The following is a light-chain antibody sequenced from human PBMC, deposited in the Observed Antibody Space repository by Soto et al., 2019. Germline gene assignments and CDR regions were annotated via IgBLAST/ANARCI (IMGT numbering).Light chain of an antibody. V-gene: IGKV1-39*01. Sequence: DIQMSQSPSSLSASVGDRVTITCRASQSLSNFLNWYQQKPGKAPKFLIYAASSLQSGVPSRFSGSGSGTDFTLTISSLQPEDFATYYCQQSYLTPRTFGQGTKVEIK. CDR1: QSLSNF. CDR2: AAS. CDR3: QQSYLTPRT. J-gene: IGKJ1*01.